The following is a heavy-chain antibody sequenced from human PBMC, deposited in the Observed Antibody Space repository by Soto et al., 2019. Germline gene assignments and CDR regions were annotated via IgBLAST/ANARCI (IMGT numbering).Heavy chain of an antibody. D-gene: IGHD3-10*01. CDR2: ISYDGSNK. Sequence: QVQLVESGGGVVQPGRSLRLSCAASGFPFTTYGMHWVREGPGKGLEWVAVISYDGSNKYYADSVKGRFTISRDNSKNTLYLQMNSLRPEDTTLYYCVGGQYYFDDRVQGTLVTVSS. J-gene: IGHJ4*02. CDR3: VGGQYYFDD. CDR1: GFPFTTYG. V-gene: IGHV3-30*03.